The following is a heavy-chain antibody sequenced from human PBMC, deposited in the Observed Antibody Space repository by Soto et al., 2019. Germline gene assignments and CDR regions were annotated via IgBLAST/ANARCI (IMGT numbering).Heavy chain of an antibody. V-gene: IGHV3-23*01. Sequence: EVQLLQSGGGLVQPGGSLRLSCVGSGFTFSRYAMIWVRQTPGKGLEWVSGIGDRGTTTYYADSVKGRFTISRDKSVNTLFLQMNSLRAEDTGVYYCAKDRLGDYYYYGMDVWGQGTTVTVS. J-gene: IGHJ6*02. CDR1: GFTFSRYA. CDR3: AKDRLGDYYYYGMDV. CDR2: IGDRGTTT. D-gene: IGHD4-17*01.